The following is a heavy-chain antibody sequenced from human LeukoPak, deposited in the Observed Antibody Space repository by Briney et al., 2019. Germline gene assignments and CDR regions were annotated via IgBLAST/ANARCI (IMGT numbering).Heavy chain of an antibody. CDR3: ARGDTMVRGVITNSPYYYYYMDV. V-gene: IGHV1-69*01. CDR1: GGTFSSYA. Sequence: SVKVSCKASGGTFSSYAISWVRQAPGQGLEWMGGIIPIFGTANYAHKFQGRVTITADESTSTAYMELSSLRSEGTAVYYCARGDTMVRGVITNSPYYYYYMDVWGKGTTVTVSS. J-gene: IGHJ6*03. D-gene: IGHD3-10*01. CDR2: IIPIFGTA.